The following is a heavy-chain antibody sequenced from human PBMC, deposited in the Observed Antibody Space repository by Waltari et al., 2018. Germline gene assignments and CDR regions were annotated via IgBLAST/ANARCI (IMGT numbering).Heavy chain of an antibody. V-gene: IGHV3-23*01. CDR3: AKSRGSYSLDY. D-gene: IGHD1-26*01. J-gene: IGHJ4*02. CDR1: GFAFSIYA. Sequence: EVQLLESGGGLVQPGGSLRLSCAASGFAFSIYAMSWVRQAPGKGLEWVSAISGSGDRTYYADSVKGRFTICRDNSKNTLYLQMNSLRAEDTAIYYCAKSRGSYSLDYWGQGTLVTVSS. CDR2: ISGSGDRT.